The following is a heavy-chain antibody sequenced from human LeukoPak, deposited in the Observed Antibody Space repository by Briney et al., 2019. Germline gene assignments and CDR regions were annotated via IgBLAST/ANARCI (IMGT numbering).Heavy chain of an antibody. CDR3: ARNVLPGYFDY. V-gene: IGHV3-74*01. CDR2: INSDGSST. CDR1: GFTFSSYW. J-gene: IGHJ4*02. Sequence: PGGSLRLSCAVSGFTFSSYWMHWVRQAPGKGLVWVSRINSDGSSTSYADSVKGRFTISRDNAKNTLYLQMNSLRAEDTAVYYCARNVLPGYFDYWGQGTLVTASS. D-gene: IGHD2-15*01.